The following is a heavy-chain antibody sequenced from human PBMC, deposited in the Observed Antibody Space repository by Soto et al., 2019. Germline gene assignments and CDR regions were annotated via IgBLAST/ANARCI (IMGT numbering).Heavy chain of an antibody. D-gene: IGHD3-10*01. V-gene: IGHV4-31*03. CDR3: ARDWPFGVYYYGLDV. CDR1: GGSISSGGRY. Sequence: QVQLQESGPGLVKPSQTLSLTCTVSGGSISSGGRYGNWIRQNPGKGLEWIGYIYYSGTAHYNPSLVSRVTISLDAAADPFYLEMEAVTAADTAVYYCARDWPFGVYYYGLDVWGRGTTVTVSS. CDR2: IYYSGTA. J-gene: IGHJ6*02.